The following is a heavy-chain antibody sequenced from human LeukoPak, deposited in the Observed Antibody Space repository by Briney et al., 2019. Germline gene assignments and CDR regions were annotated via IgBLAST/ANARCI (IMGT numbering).Heavy chain of an antibody. V-gene: IGHV1-2*02. CDR2: INPNTGGT. CDR1: GYTFTGYY. J-gene: IGHJ4*02. CDR3: ARDRPIDY. Sequence: ASVKVSCKASGYTFTGYYIHWVGQAPGQGLEWMGWINPNTGGTNYEQKFQGRVTMTRDTSISTAYMELSSLKSDDTAVYYCARDRPIDYWGQGTLVTVSS.